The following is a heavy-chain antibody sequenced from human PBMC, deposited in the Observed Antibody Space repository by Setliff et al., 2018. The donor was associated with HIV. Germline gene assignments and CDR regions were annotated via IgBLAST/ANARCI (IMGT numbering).Heavy chain of an antibody. D-gene: IGHD4-17*01. CDR2: INPNSSDT. J-gene: IGHJ4*02. Sequence: ASVKVSCKASGYTFTDYYIHGVRQAPGQGLEWMGWINPNSSDTNYAQNFQGRVTMTRDTSISTAYMDLSRLRSDDPAVYDCARRVPPIPSGDLDYWGQGTLVTVSS. CDR3: ARRVPPIPSGDLDY. V-gene: IGHV1-2*02. CDR1: GYTFTDYY.